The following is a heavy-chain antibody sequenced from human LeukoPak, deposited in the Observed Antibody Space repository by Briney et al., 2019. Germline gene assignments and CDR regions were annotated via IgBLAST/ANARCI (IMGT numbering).Heavy chain of an antibody. D-gene: IGHD4-17*01. Sequence: MTSETLSLTCAVYGGSFSGYYWSWIRQPPGKGLEWIGEINHSGSTNYNPSLKSRVTISVDTSKNQFSLKLSSVTAADTAVYYCARADYGDYYPDYWGQGTLVTVSS. CDR1: GGSFSGYY. CDR3: ARADYGDYYPDY. V-gene: IGHV4-34*01. CDR2: INHSGST. J-gene: IGHJ4*02.